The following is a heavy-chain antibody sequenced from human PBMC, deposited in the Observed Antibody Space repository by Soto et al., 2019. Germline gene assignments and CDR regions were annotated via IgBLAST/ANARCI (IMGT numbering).Heavy chain of an antibody. D-gene: IGHD6-6*01. J-gene: IGHJ6*02. V-gene: IGHV4-59*08. CDR3: ARHSSYSSLDYGHYYGMDV. Sequence: PSETLSLTCTVSGGSISSYYWSWIRQPPGKGLEWIGYIYYSGSTNYNPSLKSRVTISVDTSKNQFSLKLSSVTAADTAVYYCARHSSYSSLDYGHYYGMDVWGQGTTVTVSS. CDR2: IYYSGST. CDR1: GGSISSYY.